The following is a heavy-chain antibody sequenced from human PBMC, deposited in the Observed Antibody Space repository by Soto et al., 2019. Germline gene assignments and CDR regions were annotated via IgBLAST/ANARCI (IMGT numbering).Heavy chain of an antibody. D-gene: IGHD3-10*01. CDR1: GGSICSYY. CDR2: IYYSGST. J-gene: IGHJ4*02. CDR3: ARNYGSGSHPDF. Sequence: QVQLQESGPGLVKPSETLSLTCTVSGGSICSYYWSWIRQPPGKGLEWIGYIYYSGSTNYNPSLKSRVTISVDTSKNQFSLKLSSGTAADTAVYYCARNYGSGSHPDFWGQGTLVTVSS. V-gene: IGHV4-59*01.